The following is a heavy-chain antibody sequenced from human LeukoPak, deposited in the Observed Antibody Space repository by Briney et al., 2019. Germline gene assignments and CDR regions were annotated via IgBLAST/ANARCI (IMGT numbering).Heavy chain of an antibody. Sequence: GGSLRLSCAASGFTLSDYYMSWIRQAPGKGLEWVSYISSSGSTIDYADSVKGRFTISRDNAKNSLYLQMNSLRAEDTAVYYCAKVGIVGANRRNYFDYWGQGTLVTVSS. CDR2: ISSSGSTI. D-gene: IGHD1-26*01. CDR3: AKVGIVGANRRNYFDY. J-gene: IGHJ4*02. CDR1: GFTLSDYY. V-gene: IGHV3-11*01.